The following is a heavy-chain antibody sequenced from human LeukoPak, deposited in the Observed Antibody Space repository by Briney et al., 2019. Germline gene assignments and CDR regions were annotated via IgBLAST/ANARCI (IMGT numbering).Heavy chain of an antibody. CDR1: GFTFSSYS. Sequence: PGGSLRLSCAASGFTFSSYSMNWVRRAPGKGLEWVSYISSSSSTIYYADSVKGRFTISRDDAKNSLYLQMNSLRDEDTAVYYCARGRVVVPAAFLDYWGQGTLVTVSS. D-gene: IGHD2-2*01. J-gene: IGHJ4*02. V-gene: IGHV3-48*02. CDR2: ISSSSSTI. CDR3: ARGRVVVPAAFLDY.